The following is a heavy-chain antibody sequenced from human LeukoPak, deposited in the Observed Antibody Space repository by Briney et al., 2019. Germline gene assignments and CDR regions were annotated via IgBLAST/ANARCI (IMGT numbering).Heavy chain of an antibody. CDR3: ARNQDILTSYYGAFDI. J-gene: IGHJ3*02. D-gene: IGHD3-9*01. Sequence: GRSLRLSCTGSEFTVSGNYISWVRQAPGKGLEWVSVIYMAGSTYYDEAVRGRFIVSRDDSKNTVYLQMNSLRVDDTAMYFCARNQDILTSYYGAFDIWGQGTTVTVSS. CDR1: EFTVSGNY. CDR2: IYMAGST. V-gene: IGHV3-53*01.